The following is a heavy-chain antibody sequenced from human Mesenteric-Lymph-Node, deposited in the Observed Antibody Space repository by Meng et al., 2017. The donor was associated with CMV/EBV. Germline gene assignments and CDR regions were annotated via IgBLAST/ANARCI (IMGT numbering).Heavy chain of an antibody. D-gene: IGHD3-3*01. CDR2: IWYDGSNE. J-gene: IGHJ4*02. Sequence: LSLTCAASGFTFSSYSMNWVRQAPGKGLEWVAVIWYDGSNEEYADSVKGRFTVSRDNSKNTLYLQMNSLRAEDTAVYYCARWGFGKIMDYWGQGTQVTVSS. CDR3: ARWGFGKIMDY. V-gene: IGHV3-33*08. CDR1: GFTFSSYS.